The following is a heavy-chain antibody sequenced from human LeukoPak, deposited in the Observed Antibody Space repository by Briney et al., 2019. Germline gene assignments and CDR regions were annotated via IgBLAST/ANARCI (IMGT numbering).Heavy chain of an antibody. CDR1: GFTFSSYA. J-gene: IGHJ4*02. Sequence: GRSLRLSCAASGFTFSSYAIHWVRQAPGKGLEWVAVISYDGSNKYYADSVKGRFTISRDNSKNTLYLQMNSLRAEDTAVYYCARGSYGFGYWGQGTLVTVSS. CDR2: ISYDGSNK. V-gene: IGHV3-30-3*01. D-gene: IGHD5-18*01. CDR3: ARGSYGFGY.